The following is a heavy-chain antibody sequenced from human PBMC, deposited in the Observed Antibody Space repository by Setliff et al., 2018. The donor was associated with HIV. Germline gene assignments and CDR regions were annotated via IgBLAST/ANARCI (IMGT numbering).Heavy chain of an antibody. Sequence: ASVKVSCKASGYTFSSYDINWVRQATGQGLEWMGWMNPNSGNTGYAQKFQGRVTMTRNTDISTAYMELSSLRSEDTAVYYCARVRRGSSWTLTTLRTFDYWGQGTLVTVSS. CDR1: GYTFSSYD. CDR2: MNPNSGNT. D-gene: IGHD4-17*01. CDR3: ARVRRGSSWTLTTLRTFDY. V-gene: IGHV1-8*02. J-gene: IGHJ4*02.